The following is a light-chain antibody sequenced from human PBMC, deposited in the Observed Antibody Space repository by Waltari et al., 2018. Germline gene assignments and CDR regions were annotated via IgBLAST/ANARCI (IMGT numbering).Light chain of an antibody. J-gene: IGLJ1*01. Sequence: SVLTQPPSASGTPGQRVTISCSASSSNLGSNSVHWYQQLPGTAPKLLIYSNNQRPSGVPDRFSGSKSGTSASLAISGLRSEDEADYYCAAWDDSLNGYVFGTGTKVTVL. CDR2: SNN. V-gene: IGLV1-44*01. CDR1: SSNLGSNS. CDR3: AAWDDSLNGYV.